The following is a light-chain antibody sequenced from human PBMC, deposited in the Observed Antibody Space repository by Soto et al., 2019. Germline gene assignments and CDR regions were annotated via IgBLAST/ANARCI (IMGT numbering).Light chain of an antibody. CDR1: SSDVGDYDF. Sequence: QSVLTQPASVSGSPGQSITISCTGSSSDVGDYDFVSWYQQHPGKAPKLIIYDVSDRPSGVSNRFSGSKSGNTASLTISGLQAEDDAHYYCSSFTSTSTLVVFGGGTKLTVL. CDR3: SSFTSTSTLVV. CDR2: DVS. J-gene: IGLJ2*01. V-gene: IGLV2-14*03.